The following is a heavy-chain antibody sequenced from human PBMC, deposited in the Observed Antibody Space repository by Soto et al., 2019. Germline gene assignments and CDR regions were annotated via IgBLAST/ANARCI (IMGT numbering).Heavy chain of an antibody. D-gene: IGHD3-22*01. V-gene: IGHV4-38-2*01. J-gene: IGHJ5*02. Sequence: SETLSLTCAVSGFSISSGYFWGWIRQPPGKGPEWLGSIYHSGTTYYNPSVKGRVTISVDTSKNQFSLKMSSVTAADTAVYYCASASSGQYWFDPWGQGTLVTVSS. CDR3: ASASSGQYWFDP. CDR2: IYHSGTT. CDR1: GFSISSGYF.